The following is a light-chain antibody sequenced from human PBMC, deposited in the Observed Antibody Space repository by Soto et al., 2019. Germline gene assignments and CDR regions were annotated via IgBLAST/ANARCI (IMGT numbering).Light chain of an antibody. CDR2: EVS. CDR3: SSYADSNNLV. V-gene: IGLV2-8*01. CDR1: SSDAGGYNY. Sequence: QSALTQPPSASGSPGQSVTISCTGTSSDAGGYNYVSWYQQHPGKAPKLMIYEVSKRPSGVPDRFSGSKSGNTASLTVSGLQAEDEADYYCSSYADSNNLVFGGGTKLTVL. J-gene: IGLJ2*01.